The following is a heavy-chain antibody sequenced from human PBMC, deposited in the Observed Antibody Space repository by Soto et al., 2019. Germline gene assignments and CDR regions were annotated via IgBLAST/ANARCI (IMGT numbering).Heavy chain of an antibody. D-gene: IGHD1-26*01. CDR1: GFTFSSYA. V-gene: IGHV3-30-3*01. Sequence: PGGSRRLSCAASGFTFSSYAMHWVRQAPGKGLEWVAVISYDGSNKYYADSVKGRFTISRDNSKNTLYLQMNSLRAEDTAVYYCARDVESGSSQYYYYYYGMDVWGQGTTVTVSS. CDR3: ARDVESGSSQYYYYYYGMDV. CDR2: ISYDGSNK. J-gene: IGHJ6*02.